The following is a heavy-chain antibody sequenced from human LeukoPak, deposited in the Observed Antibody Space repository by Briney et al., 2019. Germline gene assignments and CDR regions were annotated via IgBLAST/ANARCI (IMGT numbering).Heavy chain of an antibody. CDR2: ISGSGGST. J-gene: IGHJ4*02. CDR1: GFTFNSYG. D-gene: IGHD1-26*01. V-gene: IGHV3-23*01. CDR3: AKVCGSYRDYFDY. Sequence: GGSLRLSCAASGFTFNSYGVSWVRQAPGKGLEWVSAISGSGGSTSYAVSVKGRFTISRDNSKNTVYLQMNSLRAEDTAVYYCAKVCGSYRDYFDYWGQGTLVTVSS.